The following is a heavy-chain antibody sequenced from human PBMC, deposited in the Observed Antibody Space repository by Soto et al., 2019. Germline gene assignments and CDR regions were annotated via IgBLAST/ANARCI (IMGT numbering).Heavy chain of an antibody. J-gene: IGHJ5*02. Sequence: QVQLVESGGGVVQPGRSLRLSCAGSGFTFSTYGMHWVRQAPGKGLEWVAVISYDGSNKYYADSVKGRFTISRDNSKNTLYLQMNSLRSEDTAVYYCAKNLHRTVWMAPLDPLGQGTLVTVSS. CDR1: GFTFSTYG. D-gene: IGHD5-12*01. V-gene: IGHV3-30*18. CDR3: AKNLHRTVWMAPLDP. CDR2: ISYDGSNK.